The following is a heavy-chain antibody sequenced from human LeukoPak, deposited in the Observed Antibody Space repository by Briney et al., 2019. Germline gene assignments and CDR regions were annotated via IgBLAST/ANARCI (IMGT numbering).Heavy chain of an antibody. D-gene: IGHD3-3*01. CDR2: IKHDGSAK. CDR1: GFTFSSYW. CDR3: ARGGLFWSGYYHHTLFDS. V-gene: IGHV3-7*01. Sequence: PGGSLRLSCAASGFTFSSYWMTWVRQAPGKGLEWVANIKHDGSAKYYVDSVKGRFTISRDNAKNSLYLQMNSLRAEDTAVYYCARGGLFWSGYYHHTLFDSWGQGTLVTVSS. J-gene: IGHJ4*02.